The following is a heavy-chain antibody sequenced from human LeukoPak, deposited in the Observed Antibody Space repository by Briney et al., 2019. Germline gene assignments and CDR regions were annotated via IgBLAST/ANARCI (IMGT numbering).Heavy chain of an antibody. CDR2: ISDSGDTT. D-gene: IGHD6-19*01. CDR1: GFAFSSQA. J-gene: IGHJ4*02. V-gene: IGHV3-23*01. CDR3: AKDARRSDGWYFFDH. Sequence: AGSLTLSSAASGFAFSSQAMGWVRQAPGKGLEWVSVISDSGDTTYYADSVKGRFTISRDNSKNTLYLQMNSLRAEDTAIYYCAKDARRSDGWYFFDHWGQGTLVTVSS.